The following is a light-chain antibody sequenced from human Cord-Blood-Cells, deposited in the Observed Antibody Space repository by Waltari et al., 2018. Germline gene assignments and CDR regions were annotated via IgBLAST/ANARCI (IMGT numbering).Light chain of an antibody. CDR3: QQYNNWPYT. Sequence: IVMTQSPATLSGSPGERAALAVRASQSVTSNLAWYQQKPGQAPRLLIYGASTRATGIPARFSCSGSGTEFTLIISSLQSEDFAVYYCQQYNNWPYTFGQGTKLEIK. V-gene: IGKV3-15*01. CDR2: GAS. CDR1: QSVTSN. J-gene: IGKJ2*01.